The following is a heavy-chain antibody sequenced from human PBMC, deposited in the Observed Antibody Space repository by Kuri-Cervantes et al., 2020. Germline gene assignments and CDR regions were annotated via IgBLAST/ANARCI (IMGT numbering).Heavy chain of an antibody. J-gene: IGHJ4*02. CDR1: GYTFTGYY. CDR3: ARDPLPRTVTTLDLGY. Sequence: ASVKVSCKASGYTFTGYYMHWVRQAPGQGLEWMGWINPNSGGTNYAQKFQGRVTMTTDTSTSTAYMELRSLRSDDTAVYYCARDPLPRTVTTLDLGYWGQGTLVTVSS. CDR2: INPNSGGT. D-gene: IGHD4-17*01. V-gene: IGHV1-2*02.